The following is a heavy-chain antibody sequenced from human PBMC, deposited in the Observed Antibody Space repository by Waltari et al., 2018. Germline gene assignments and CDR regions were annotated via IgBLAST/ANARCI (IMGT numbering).Heavy chain of an antibody. CDR2: ISASGSST. V-gene: IGHV3-23*01. D-gene: IGHD1-26*01. Sequence: EVQLLESGGGLAQPGGSLRLSCAASGFPFSNYAMTWVRQAPGKGLEWVSSISASGSSTYYPDSVQGRFTVSRDKSTDTVYLQMNSLRAEDTAVYYCGKEDSGSYYEYFWGQGTLVTVSS. CDR1: GFPFSNYA. J-gene: IGHJ4*02. CDR3: GKEDSGSYYEYF.